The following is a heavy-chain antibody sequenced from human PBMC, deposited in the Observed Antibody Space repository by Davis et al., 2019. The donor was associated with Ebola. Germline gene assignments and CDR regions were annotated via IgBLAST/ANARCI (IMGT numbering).Heavy chain of an antibody. Sequence: ASVKVSCKASGYTFTSDYMHGVRQAPGQGLEWMGIINPSGGSTSYAQKFQGRVTMTRDTSISTAYMELSRLRSDDTAVYYCARDALVTTVTTGSPNFDYWGQGTLVTVSS. CDR2: INPSGGST. V-gene: IGHV1-46*01. CDR1: GYTFTSDY. J-gene: IGHJ4*02. D-gene: IGHD4-17*01. CDR3: ARDALVTTVTTGSPNFDY.